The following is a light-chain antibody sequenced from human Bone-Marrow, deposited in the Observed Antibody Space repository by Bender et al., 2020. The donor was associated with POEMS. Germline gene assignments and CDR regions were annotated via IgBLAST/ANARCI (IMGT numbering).Light chain of an antibody. CDR1: SSDVGNYNR. Sequence: QSALTQPPSVSGSPGQSVTISCTGTSSDVGNYNRVSWYQQPPGTAPQLMIYEVTNRPSGVPDRFSGSKSGNTASLIISGLQAEDEADYYCSSYGGNNFVVFGGGTKLTVL. CDR2: EVT. CDR3: SSYGGNNFVV. J-gene: IGLJ2*01. V-gene: IGLV2-18*02.